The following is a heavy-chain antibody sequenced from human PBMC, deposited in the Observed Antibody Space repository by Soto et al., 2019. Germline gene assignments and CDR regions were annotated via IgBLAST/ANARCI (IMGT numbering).Heavy chain of an antibody. CDR3: AKEEGLGYYGMDV. J-gene: IGHJ6*02. V-gene: IGHV1-2*04. Sequence: GASVKVSCKASGYTFSDYFIHWVRQAPGQGLEWMGWVNPNSGGTNYAQKFEGWVTMTRDTSISTAYMELSRLKSDDTAVYYCAKEEGLGYYGMDVWGQGTTVTVSS. CDR2: VNPNSGGT. D-gene: IGHD6-6*01. CDR1: GYTFSDYF.